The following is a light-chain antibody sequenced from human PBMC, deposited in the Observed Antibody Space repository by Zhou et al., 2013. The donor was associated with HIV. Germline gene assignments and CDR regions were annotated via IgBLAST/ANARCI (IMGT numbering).Light chain of an antibody. V-gene: IGKV3-15*01. Sequence: EIVMTQSPATLSVSPGERATLSCRASQSVSSNLAWYQQKPGQAPRLLIYGASTRATGIPARFSGSGSGTEFTLTITRLEPEDFAVYYCQQYGSSGNTFGQGTKLEIK. CDR1: QSVSSN. J-gene: IGKJ2*01. CDR3: QQYGSSGNT. CDR2: GAS.